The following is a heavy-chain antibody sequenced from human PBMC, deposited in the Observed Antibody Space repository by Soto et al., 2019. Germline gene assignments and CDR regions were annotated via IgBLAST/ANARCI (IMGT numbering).Heavy chain of an antibody. J-gene: IGHJ6*02. D-gene: IGHD3-10*01. V-gene: IGHV1-69*01. CDR3: AAELGFGKLSVV. CDR2: IIPLFGTT. CDR1: GGTFKNCV. Sequence: QVQVVQSGVEVRRPGSSVKVSCKASGGTFKNCVISWVRQAPGQGLEWMGGIIPLFGTTDFAQRFQGRLTITKDESTTTAYMELSRLRSEDTATYYCAAELGFGKLSVVWGQGTTVIVSS.